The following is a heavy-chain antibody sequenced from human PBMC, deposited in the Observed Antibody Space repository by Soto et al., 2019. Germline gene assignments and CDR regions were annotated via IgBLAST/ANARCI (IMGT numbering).Heavy chain of an antibody. CDR2: ISGSGSGGST. CDR3: AKEEYSSSSGVNWFDP. J-gene: IGHJ5*02. CDR1: GFTFSSYS. V-gene: IGHV3-23*01. Sequence: PGGSLRLSCAASGFTFSSYSMSWVRQAPGKGLEWVSAISGSGSGGSTYYADSVKGRFTISRDNSKNTLYLQMNSLRAEDTAVYYCAKEEYSSSSGVNWFDPWGQGTLVTVSS. D-gene: IGHD6-6*01.